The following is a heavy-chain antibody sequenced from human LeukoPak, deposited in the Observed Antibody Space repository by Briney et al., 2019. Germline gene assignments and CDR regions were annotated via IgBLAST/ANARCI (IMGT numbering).Heavy chain of an antibody. CDR2: IKSKTDGGTT. V-gene: IGHV3-15*01. J-gene: IGHJ4*02. CDR3: TTGLAVITTYFDY. CDR1: GFTFSDYH. D-gene: IGHD3-22*01. Sequence: PGGSLRLSCAASGFTFSDYHMSWIRQAPGKGLEWVGRIKSKTDGGTTDYAAPVKGRFTISRDDSKNTLYLQMNSLKTEDTAVYYCTTGLAVITTYFDYWGQGTLVTVSS.